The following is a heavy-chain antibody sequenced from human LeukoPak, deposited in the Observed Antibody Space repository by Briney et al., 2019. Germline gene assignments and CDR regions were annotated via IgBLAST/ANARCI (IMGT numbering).Heavy chain of an antibody. CDR3: ARGGALARDHY. Sequence: GGSLRLSCAASGFTFSSYSMNWVRQAPGKGLEWVSSITSNSIYIYYADSVKGRFTISRDNAKNSLYLQMNSLRAEDTAVYYCARGGALARDHYWGQGTLVTVSS. D-gene: IGHD3-16*01. CDR2: ITSNSIYI. CDR1: GFTFSSYS. J-gene: IGHJ4*02. V-gene: IGHV3-21*01.